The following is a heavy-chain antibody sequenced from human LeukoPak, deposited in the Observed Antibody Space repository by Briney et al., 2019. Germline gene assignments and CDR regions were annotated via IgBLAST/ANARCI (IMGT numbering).Heavy chain of an antibody. CDR2: INTNTGNP. J-gene: IGHJ4*02. CDR1: GYTFTSYA. V-gene: IGHV7-4-1*02. Sequence: ASVKVSCKASGYTFTSYAMNWVRQAPGQGLEWMGWINTNTGNPTYAQGFTGRFVFSLDTSVSTAYLQISSLKAEDSAVYYRAKQGPGYCSSTSCYGVDYWGQGTLVTVSS. D-gene: IGHD2-2*01. CDR3: AKQGPGYCSSTSCYGVDY.